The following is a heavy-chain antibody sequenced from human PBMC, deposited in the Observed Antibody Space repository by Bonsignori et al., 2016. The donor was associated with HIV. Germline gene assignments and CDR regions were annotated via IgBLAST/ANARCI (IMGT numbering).Heavy chain of an antibody. D-gene: IGHD3-22*01. J-gene: IGHJ4*02. CDR2: INKDGSEK. V-gene: IGHV3-7*05. CDR1: GLPFSSYW. Sequence: EVQLVESGGDLVQPGGYLRLTCVVSGLPFSSYWMSWVRQAPGKGLEWVANINKDGSEKHYVDSVKGRFTVSRDNTKNSLFLQMSSLRVEDTAVYYCAREMLGGYFDIWGLGTLVTVS. CDR3: AREMLGGYFDI.